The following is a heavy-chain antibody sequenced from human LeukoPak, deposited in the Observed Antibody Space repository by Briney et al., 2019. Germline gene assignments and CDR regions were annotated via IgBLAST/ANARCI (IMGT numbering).Heavy chain of an antibody. J-gene: IGHJ5*02. V-gene: IGHV1-8*01. CDR2: MNPNNGNT. Sequence: ASVKVYCTASGFTFTRYDINWVRQASGQGLEWMGWMNPNNGNTGYAQKFQGRVTMTRDTYTSTAYMELRGLRPEDTAVYYCVRDAEGAGISVNFWFDPWGQGTLVTVSS. CDR1: GFTFTRYD. CDR3: VRDAEGAGISVNFWFDP. D-gene: IGHD1-14*01.